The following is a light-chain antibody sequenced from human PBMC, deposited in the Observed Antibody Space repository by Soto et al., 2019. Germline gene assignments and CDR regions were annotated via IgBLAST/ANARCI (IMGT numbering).Light chain of an antibody. CDR2: GAS. CDR1: QSISDN. Sequence: DIVMTQSPAILSVSLGERATLSCLASQSISDNLAWYQQRSGQAPRLLIYGASTRTTGVPARFSGSGSGTEFTLTISSLHSDDFAIYYCQQYKSWPPLTFGGGIKVE. J-gene: IGKJ4*02. V-gene: IGKV3-15*01. CDR3: QQYKSWPPLT.